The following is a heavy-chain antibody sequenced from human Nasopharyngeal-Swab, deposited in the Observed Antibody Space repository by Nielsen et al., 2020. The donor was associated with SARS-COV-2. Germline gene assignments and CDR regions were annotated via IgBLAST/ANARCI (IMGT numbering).Heavy chain of an antibody. CDR2: ISSSSSYI. D-gene: IGHD6-25*01. V-gene: IGHV3-21*01. Sequence: GESLKISCAASGFTFSSYRMNWVRQAPGKGLEWVSSISSSSSYIYYADSVKGRFTISRDNAKNSLYLQMNGLRAEDTAVYYCATYPRHDAFDIWGQGTMVTVSS. CDR3: ATYPRHDAFDI. J-gene: IGHJ3*02. CDR1: GFTFSSYR.